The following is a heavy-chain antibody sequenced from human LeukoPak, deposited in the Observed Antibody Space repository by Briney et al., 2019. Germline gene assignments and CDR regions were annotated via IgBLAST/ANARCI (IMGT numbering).Heavy chain of an antibody. V-gene: IGHV1-46*01. CDR2: INPSGGST. CDR3: ARWNYYGSGRDYYYGMDV. D-gene: IGHD3-10*01. Sequence: ASVKVSCKASGYTFTSYYMHWVRQAPGQGLEWMGIINPSGGSTNYAQKFQGRVTMTADTFATTAYMELRSLRYDDAAVYYCARWNYYGSGRDYYYGMDVWGQGTTVTVSS. J-gene: IGHJ6*02. CDR1: GYTFTSYY.